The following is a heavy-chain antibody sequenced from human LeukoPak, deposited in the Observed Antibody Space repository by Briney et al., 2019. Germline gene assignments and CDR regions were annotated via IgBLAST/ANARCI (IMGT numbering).Heavy chain of an antibody. Sequence: ASVKVSCKASGYTFTGQYMHWVQQAPGQGLEWMGWINPNSGGTNYAQKFQGRVTMARDTSISTAYMELSSLRSDDTAVYYCARGSGRQQLWFDPWGQGTLVTVSS. J-gene: IGHJ5*02. CDR2: INPNSGGT. D-gene: IGHD6-13*01. V-gene: IGHV1-2*02. CDR1: GYTFTGQY. CDR3: ARGSGRQQLWFDP.